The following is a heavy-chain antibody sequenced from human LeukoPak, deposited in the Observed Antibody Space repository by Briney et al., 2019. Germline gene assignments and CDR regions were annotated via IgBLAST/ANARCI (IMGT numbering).Heavy chain of an antibody. J-gene: IGHJ4*02. V-gene: IGHV4-31*03. D-gene: IGHD2-8*01. Sequence: RASQTLSLTCTVSGGSISSGGYYWSWIRQHPGKGLEWIGYIYYSGSTYYNPSLKSRVTISVDTSKNQFSLKLSSVTAADTAVYYCARSLSAVMVYAIGYWGQGTLVTVSS. CDR1: GGSISSGGYY. CDR3: ARSLSAVMVYAIGY. CDR2: IYYSGST.